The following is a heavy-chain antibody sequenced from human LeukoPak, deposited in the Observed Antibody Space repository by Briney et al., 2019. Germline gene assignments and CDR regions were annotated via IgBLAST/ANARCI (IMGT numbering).Heavy chain of an antibody. CDR1: GYTFTSYA. CDR3: ARAPPVTYDSSGYLNH. D-gene: IGHD3-22*01. V-gene: IGHV7-4-1*02. CDR2: INTNTGNP. Sequence: ASVKVSCKASGYTFTSYAMNWVRQAPGQGLEWMGWINTNTGNPTYAQGFTGRFVFSLDTSVSTAYLQISSLKAEDTAVYYCARAPPVTYDSSGYLNHWGQGTLVTVSS. J-gene: IGHJ5*02.